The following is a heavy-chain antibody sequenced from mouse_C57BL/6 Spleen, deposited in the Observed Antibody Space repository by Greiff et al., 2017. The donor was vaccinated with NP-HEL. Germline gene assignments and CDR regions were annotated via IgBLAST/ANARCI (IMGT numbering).Heavy chain of an antibody. CDR1: GYTFTEYT. D-gene: IGHD1-1*01. CDR3: ARHEEDYYGSSEYYFDY. J-gene: IGHJ2*01. V-gene: IGHV1-62-2*01. Sequence: VKLMESGAELVKPGASVKLSCKASGYTFTEYTIHWVKQRSGQGLEWIGWFYPGSGSIKYNEKFKDKATLTADKSSSTVYMELSRLTSEDSAVYFCARHEEDYYGSSEYYFDYWGQGTTLTVSS. CDR2: FYPGSGSI.